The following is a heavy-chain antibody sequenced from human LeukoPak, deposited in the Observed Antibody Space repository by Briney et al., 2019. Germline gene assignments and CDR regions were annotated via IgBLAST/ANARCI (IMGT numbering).Heavy chain of an antibody. Sequence: SETLPLTCTVSGGSISSYYWSWIRQPPGKGLEWIGYIYTSGSTNYNPSLKSRVTISVDTSKNQFSLKLSSVTAADTAVYYCARHQNYGGSTSDAFDIWGQGTMVTVSS. CDR2: IYTSGST. CDR1: GGSISSYY. D-gene: IGHD4-23*01. J-gene: IGHJ3*02. CDR3: ARHQNYGGSTSDAFDI. V-gene: IGHV4-4*09.